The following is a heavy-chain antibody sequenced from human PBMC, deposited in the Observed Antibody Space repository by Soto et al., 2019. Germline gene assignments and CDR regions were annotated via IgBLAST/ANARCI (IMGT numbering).Heavy chain of an antibody. CDR3: ARDDHDSGHYYDLVDY. Sequence: EVQLVESGGGLVQPGGSLRLSCVASGFTFSLYSMHWVRQAPGKGLEWLSYISNTGSTMYYADSVRGRFTISRDNAKNSLYLQMNSLRDEDTAVYYCARDDHDSGHYYDLVDYWGQGTLVTVSS. V-gene: IGHV3-48*02. J-gene: IGHJ4*02. CDR2: ISNTGSTM. D-gene: IGHD3-3*01. CDR1: GFTFSLYS.